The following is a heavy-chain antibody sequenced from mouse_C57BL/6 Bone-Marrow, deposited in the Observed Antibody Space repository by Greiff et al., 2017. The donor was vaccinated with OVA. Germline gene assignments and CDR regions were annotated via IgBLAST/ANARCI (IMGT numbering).Heavy chain of an antibody. CDR1: GFNIKDDY. J-gene: IGHJ2*01. D-gene: IGHD1-1*01. CDR2: IDPENGGT. CDR3: TTVVATWRNYFDY. V-gene: IGHV14-4*01. Sequence: EVQVVESGAELVRPGASVKLSCTASGFNIKDDYMHWVKQRPEQGLEWIGWIDPENGGTEYASKFQGKATITTDTSSNTAYLQLSSLTSEDTAVYYCTTVVATWRNYFDYWGQGTTLTVSS.